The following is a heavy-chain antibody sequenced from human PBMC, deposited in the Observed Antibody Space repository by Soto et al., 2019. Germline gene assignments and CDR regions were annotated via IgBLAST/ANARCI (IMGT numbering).Heavy chain of an antibody. D-gene: IGHD6-13*01. CDR1: GFTFSSYA. J-gene: IGHJ5*01. Sequence: EVQLLESGGGLVQPGGSLRLSCAASGFTFSSYAMSWVRQAPGKGLEWVSAISGSGGGTYYADSVKGRFTISRDNSKNTLYLQMNSLRAEDTAVYYCAKDIRGGIAAAWFVSWGQGTLVTVSS. CDR2: ISGSGGGT. V-gene: IGHV3-23*01. CDR3: AKDIRGGIAAAWFVS.